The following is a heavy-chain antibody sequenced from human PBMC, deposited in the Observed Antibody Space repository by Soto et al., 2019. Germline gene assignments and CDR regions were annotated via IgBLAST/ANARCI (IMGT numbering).Heavy chain of an antibody. J-gene: IGHJ4*02. V-gene: IGHV4-61*01. CDR3: AREIRGYSRALDY. CDR2: AHSGGRT. CDR1: GDSVNSENYY. Sequence: SETLSLTCSVSGDSVNSENYYWTWIRQSSGKGLEWIGYAHSGGRTDYNPSLKSRVTISLDTPVNQFSLQLTSVTAADTAVYYCAREIRGYSRALDYWGQGTLVTVSS. D-gene: IGHD5-18*01.